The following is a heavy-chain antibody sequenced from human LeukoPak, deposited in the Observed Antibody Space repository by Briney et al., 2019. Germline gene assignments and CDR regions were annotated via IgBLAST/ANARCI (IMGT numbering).Heavy chain of an antibody. CDR2: ISSSGSTI. CDR1: GFTFSDYY. D-gene: IGHD3-10*01. J-gene: IGHJ3*02. Sequence: GGSLRLSCAASGFTFSDYYMSWIRQAPGKGLEWVSYISSSGSTIYYADSVKGRFTISRDNAKNSLYLQMNSLRAEDMALYYCAKDLGLWFGVLGGAFDIWGQGTMVTVSS. CDR3: AKDLGLWFGVLGGAFDI. V-gene: IGHV3-11*01.